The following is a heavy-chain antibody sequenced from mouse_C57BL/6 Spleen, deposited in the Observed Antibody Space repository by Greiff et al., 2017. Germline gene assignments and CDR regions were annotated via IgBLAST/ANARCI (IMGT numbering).Heavy chain of an antibody. D-gene: IGHD2-1*01. CDR2: IWSGGST. CDR1: GFSLTSYG. CDR3: ARCGNYGLDY. J-gene: IGHJ4*01. Sequence: VKLLESGPGLVQPSQSLSISCTVSGFSLTSYGVHWVRQSPGKGLEWLGVIWSGGSTDYNAAFIARLSISKNNSKSQVFCKRNSLQADDTAIYYCARCGNYGLDYWGQGTSVTVSS. V-gene: IGHV2-2*01.